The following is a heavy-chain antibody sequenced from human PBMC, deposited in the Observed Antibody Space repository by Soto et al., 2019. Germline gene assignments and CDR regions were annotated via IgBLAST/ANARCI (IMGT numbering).Heavy chain of an antibody. D-gene: IGHD5-12*01. CDR2: IYHSGST. J-gene: IGHJ6*03. V-gene: IGHV4-4*03. CDR1: SGSIGSSNW. CDR3: ARDRIVATITGYYYYYMDL. Sequence: QVQLQASGPGLVKPPGTLSLTCAVSSGSIGSSNWWSWVRRPPGKGLEWIGEIYHSGSTNYNPSLQSRGTISVDKSKNQYSLKLSSETAADTAVYYCARDRIVATITGYYYYYMDLWGKGTTVTVSS.